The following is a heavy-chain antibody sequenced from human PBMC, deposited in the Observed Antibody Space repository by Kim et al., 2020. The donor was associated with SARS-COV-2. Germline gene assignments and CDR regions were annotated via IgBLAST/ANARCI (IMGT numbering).Heavy chain of an antibody. D-gene: IGHD2-15*01. J-gene: IGHJ6*02. Sequence: LKSRVTISVDTSKNQCSLKLSSVTAADTAVYYCARHRSVVVVAANYGMDVWGQGTTVTVSS. CDR3: ARHRSVVVVAANYGMDV. V-gene: IGHV4-39*01.